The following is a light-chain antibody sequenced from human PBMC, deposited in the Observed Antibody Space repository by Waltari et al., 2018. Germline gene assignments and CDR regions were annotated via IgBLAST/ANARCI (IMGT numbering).Light chain of an antibody. CDR3: SSYTSSSPL. CDR1: SSDVGGYNY. J-gene: IGLJ2*01. V-gene: IGLV2-14*01. Sequence: QSALTQPASVSGSPGKSITISCTGTSSDVGGYNYVSWYQQHPGKAPKLMMYEVSNRPSGVSNRFSGSKSGNTASLTISGLQAEDEADYYCSSYTSSSPLFGGGTKLTVL. CDR2: EVS.